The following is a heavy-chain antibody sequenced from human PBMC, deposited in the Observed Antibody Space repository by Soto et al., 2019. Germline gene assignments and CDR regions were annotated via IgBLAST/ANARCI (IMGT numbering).Heavy chain of an antibody. Sequence: LQLQESGPALVRPSETFSLNCVVSGGSTSSSIHYLGWILQPPGKGLEWIGSMSHSRSTHYSPSLKSGVNISADSSKNQFSLTLPPGTPADTAVYFCARHMDDNILTGDFDWGQGTRVSVSS. D-gene: IGHD3-9*01. V-gene: IGHV4-39*01. CDR3: ARHMDDNILTGDFD. J-gene: IGHJ4*02. CDR1: GGSTSSSIHY. CDR2: MSHSRST.